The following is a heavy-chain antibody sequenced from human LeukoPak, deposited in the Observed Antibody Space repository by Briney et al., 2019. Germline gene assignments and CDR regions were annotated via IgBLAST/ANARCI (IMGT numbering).Heavy chain of an antibody. V-gene: IGHV4-34*01. Sequence: SETLSLTCAVYGGSFSGYYWSWIRQPPGKGLEWIGEINHSGSTNYNPSLKSRVTISVDTSKNQFSLKLSSVTAADTAVYYCVSKRGYSYGFWEDYWGQGTLVSVSS. CDR2: INHSGST. CDR3: VSKRGYSYGFWEDY. CDR1: GGSFSGYY. J-gene: IGHJ4*02. D-gene: IGHD5-18*01.